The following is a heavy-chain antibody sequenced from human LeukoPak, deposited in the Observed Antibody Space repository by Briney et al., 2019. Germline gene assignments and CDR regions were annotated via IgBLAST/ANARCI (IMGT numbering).Heavy chain of an antibody. J-gene: IGHJ6*02. Sequence: SVKVSCKASGGTFSSYAISWVRQAPGQGLEWMGGIIPIFGTANYAQKFQGRVTITADESTSTAYMELSSLRSEDTAVYYCASPGGAGTSPPTDYYGMDVWGQGTTVTVSS. V-gene: IGHV1-69*13. D-gene: IGHD2-2*01. CDR1: GGTFSSYA. CDR2: IIPIFGTA. CDR3: ASPGGAGTSPPTDYYGMDV.